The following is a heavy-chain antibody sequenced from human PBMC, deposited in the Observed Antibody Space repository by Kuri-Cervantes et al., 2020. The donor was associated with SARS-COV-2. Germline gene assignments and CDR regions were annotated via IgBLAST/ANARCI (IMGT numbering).Heavy chain of an antibody. D-gene: IGHD2-8*01. CDR3: ASPNMYQGYYCYYGLDV. Sequence: ASVKVSCKASGYTFTSYAMNWVRQAPGQGLEWMGWINTNTGKPTYAQGFKGRSAFSLDTSARTAYMQISSLKAEDTAVYYCASPNMYQGYYCYYGLDVWGQGTTVTVSS. CDR1: GYTFTSYA. J-gene: IGHJ6*02. V-gene: IGHV7-4-1*02. CDR2: INTNTGKP.